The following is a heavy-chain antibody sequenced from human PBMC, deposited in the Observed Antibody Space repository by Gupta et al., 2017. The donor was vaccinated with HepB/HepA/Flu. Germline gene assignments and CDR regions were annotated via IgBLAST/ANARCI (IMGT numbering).Heavy chain of an antibody. V-gene: IGHV1-2*02. CDR1: GYTFTRYY. J-gene: IGHJ4*02. CDR2: INPNSGGT. Sequence: QVHLVQSGAGVKKTGASVRVSCKASGYTFTRYYMHWGRLAPVQGLEWMGWINPNSGGTNYAQKFQGRVTMTRDTSINTAYMELSSLTSDDTAVFYCARGDVISTDYWGQGTLVTVSS. CDR3: ARGDVISTDY. D-gene: IGHD2-15*01.